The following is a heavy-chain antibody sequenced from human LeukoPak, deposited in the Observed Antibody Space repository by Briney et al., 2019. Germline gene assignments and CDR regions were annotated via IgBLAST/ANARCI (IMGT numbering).Heavy chain of an antibody. V-gene: IGHV4-4*07. Sequence: SETLSLTCTVSGGSISSYYWNWIRQPAGKGLEWIGRIYTSGSTNHNPSLESRVTMSVDMSKNQFSLRLSSVTAADTAVYYCAREVRCSTTRCYGLFDYWGQGTLVTVSS. D-gene: IGHD2-2*01. CDR3: AREVRCSTTRCYGLFDY. CDR1: GGSISSYY. J-gene: IGHJ4*02. CDR2: IYTSGST.